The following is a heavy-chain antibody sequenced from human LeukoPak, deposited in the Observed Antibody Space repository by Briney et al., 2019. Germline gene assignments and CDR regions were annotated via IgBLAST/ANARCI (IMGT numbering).Heavy chain of an antibody. CDR3: ARLGYGDLPMGY. Sequence: GESLKISCKGSGYSFTSYWISWVRQMPGKGLEWMGRIDPSDSYTNYSPSFQGHVTISADKSISTAYLQWSSLKASDAAMYYCARLGYGDLPMGYWGQGALVTVSS. V-gene: IGHV5-10-1*01. CDR1: GYSFTSYW. J-gene: IGHJ4*02. D-gene: IGHD4-17*01. CDR2: IDPSDSYT.